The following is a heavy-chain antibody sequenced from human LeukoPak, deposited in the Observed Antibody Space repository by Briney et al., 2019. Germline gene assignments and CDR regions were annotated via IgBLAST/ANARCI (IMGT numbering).Heavy chain of an antibody. J-gene: IGHJ4*02. Sequence: GGSLRLSCHVSAFILGDCVTVWDRQVPGKGLEWVSGITWDGYKIDYVESVKGRFTISRDNARNSLFLQMNRVRVEDAAFYYWIKESSSNWSGCLDSWGQGTLVTVAS. CDR1: AFILGDCV. V-gene: IGHV3-9*01. CDR3: IKESSSNWSGCLDS. CDR2: ITWDGYKI. D-gene: IGHD4-11*01.